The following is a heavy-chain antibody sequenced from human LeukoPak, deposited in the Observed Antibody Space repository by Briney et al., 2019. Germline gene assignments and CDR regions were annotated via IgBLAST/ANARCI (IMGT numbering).Heavy chain of an antibody. CDR2: INPNSGGT. CDR3: ARQGIAAAGTLHNWFDP. CDR1: GYTFTGYY. D-gene: IGHD6-13*01. Sequence: ASVKVSCKASGYTFTGYYMHSVRQAPGQGLEWMGWINPNSGGTNYAQKFQGWVTMTRDTSISTAYMELSRLRSDDTAVYYCARQGIAAAGTLHNWFDPWGQGTLVTVSS. V-gene: IGHV1-2*04. J-gene: IGHJ5*02.